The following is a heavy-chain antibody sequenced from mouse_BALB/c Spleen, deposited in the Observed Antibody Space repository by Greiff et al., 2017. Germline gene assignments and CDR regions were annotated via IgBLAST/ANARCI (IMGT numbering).Heavy chain of an antibody. D-gene: IGHD1-1*01. V-gene: IGHV14-4*02. CDR3: KLPPYPGDY. CDR1: GFNINDYE. Sequence: VQLQQSGAELVRSGASVKLSCTASGFNINDYEMHWVKQTPEQGLEWIGWIDPGNGDTEYAPKFQGKATMTADTSSNTSYLQLSSLTSEDTAVYYSKLPPYPGDYWGQGTTLTVSS. CDR2: IDPGNGDT. J-gene: IGHJ2*01.